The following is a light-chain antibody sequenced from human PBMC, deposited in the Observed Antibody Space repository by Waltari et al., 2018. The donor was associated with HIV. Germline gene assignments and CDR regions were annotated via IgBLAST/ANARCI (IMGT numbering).Light chain of an antibody. CDR1: RSGSID. CDR2: DAS. Sequence: EIVLTQSPATLSLSPGERATLSCRASRSGSIDLAWFQHKPGQAPRLLIYDASTRAPGIPARFSGSGSGTDFTLTISRLEPEDSAVYYCQQRSNWPPFTFGQGTKLEIK. V-gene: IGKV3-11*01. J-gene: IGKJ2*01. CDR3: QQRSNWPPFT.